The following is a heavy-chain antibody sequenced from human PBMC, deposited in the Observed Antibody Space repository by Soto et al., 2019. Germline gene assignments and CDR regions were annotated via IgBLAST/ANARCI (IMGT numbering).Heavy chain of an antibody. J-gene: IGHJ5*02. V-gene: IGHV4-59*08. CDR3: ARAIAGDYVWGSYRQRDSWFDP. D-gene: IGHD3-16*02. CDR1: GGSMSSYY. CDR2: ISSSGGT. Sequence: SETLSLTCTVSGGSMSSYYWSWIRQPPGKGLEWIGYISSSGGTIYYPSLKSRVTISVDTSKNQFSLKLISVTAADTAVYYCARAIAGDYVWGSYRQRDSWFDPWGQGTLVTVSS.